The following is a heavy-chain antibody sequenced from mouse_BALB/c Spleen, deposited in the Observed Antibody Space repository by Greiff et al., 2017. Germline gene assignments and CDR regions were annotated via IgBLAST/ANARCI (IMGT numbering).Heavy chain of an antibody. J-gene: IGHJ4*01. Sequence: EVKLMESGGGLVQPGGSRKLSCAASGFTFSSFGMHWVRQAPEKGLEWVAYISSGSSTIYYADTVKGRFTISRDNPKNTLFLQMTSLRSEDTAMYYCARSSRYYAMDYWGQGTSVTVSS. CDR1: GFTFSSFG. D-gene: IGHD1-1*01. CDR2: ISSGSSTI. V-gene: IGHV5-17*02. CDR3: ARSSRYYAMDY.